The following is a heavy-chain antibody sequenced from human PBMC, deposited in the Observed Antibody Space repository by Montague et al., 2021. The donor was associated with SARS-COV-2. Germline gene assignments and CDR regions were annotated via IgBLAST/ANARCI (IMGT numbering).Heavy chain of an antibody. CDR1: GGSFGDDH. Sequence: SETLSLTCGVYGGSFGDDHWSWIRQPPGKGLVWIGDIKQSGSTNYNPSLKSRVTISVDTSKNQFSLKLTSVTAADTAVYFCARGHLSVSMIVVVFTSASYYFDYWGQGALVTVSS. CDR3: ARGHLSVSMIVVVFTSASYYFDY. J-gene: IGHJ4*02. V-gene: IGHV4-34*01. D-gene: IGHD3-22*01. CDR2: IKQSGST.